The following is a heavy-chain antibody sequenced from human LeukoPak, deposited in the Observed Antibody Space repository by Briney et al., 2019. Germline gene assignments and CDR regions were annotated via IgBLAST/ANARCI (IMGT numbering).Heavy chain of an antibody. V-gene: IGHV3-23*01. J-gene: IGHJ4*02. CDR1: GFTFNNYA. CDR3: AKDLYGDYTYYFDF. D-gene: IGHD4-17*01. CDR2: ISGSGGST. Sequence: QSGGSLRLSCAASGFTFNNYAMSWVRQAPGKGLEWVSSISGSGGSTYYADSVKGRFTTSRDNSKNTLFLQMNSLRAEDTAIFYCAKDLYGDYTYYFDFWGQGTLVTVSS.